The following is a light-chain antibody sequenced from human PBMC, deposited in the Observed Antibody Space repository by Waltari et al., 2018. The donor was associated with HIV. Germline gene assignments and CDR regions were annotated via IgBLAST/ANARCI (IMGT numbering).Light chain of an antibody. Sequence: IVLTQSPGTLSLSPGEKATLPCRASQGVNSTSFAWYQQKPGQSPRLLIYSESTRANGIPDRFSGSGSGTDFSLTISRLEPEDFAVYYCQRYGRSRTFGQGTKVEIK. CDR1: QGVNSTS. CDR3: QRYGRSRT. CDR2: SES. J-gene: IGKJ1*01. V-gene: IGKV3-20*01.